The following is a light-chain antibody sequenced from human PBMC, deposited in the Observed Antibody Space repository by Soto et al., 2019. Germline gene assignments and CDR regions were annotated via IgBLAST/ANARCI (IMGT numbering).Light chain of an antibody. CDR2: AVT. V-gene: IGLV2-14*01. J-gene: IGLJ1*01. Sequence: QSALTQPASVSGSPGQSITISCTGTSGDIGSYNHVSWYQQHPGKAPKLIIYAVTDRTSGVPNRFSGSKSGNTASLTISGLQAEDEAEYYCSSYTNINTRACVVGTWTKVTVL. CDR3: SSYTNINTRACV. CDR1: SGDIGSYNH.